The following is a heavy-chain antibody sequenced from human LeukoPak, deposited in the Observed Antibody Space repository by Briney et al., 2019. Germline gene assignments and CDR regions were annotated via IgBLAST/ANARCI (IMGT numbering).Heavy chain of an antibody. CDR2: IIPIFGTA. CDR1: GGTFSSYA. CDR3: ARELWFGEFVLGY. V-gene: IGHV1-69*06. Sequence: SVKVSCKASGGTFSSYAISWVRQAPGQGLEWMGGIIPIFGTANYAQKFQGRVTITADKSTSTAYMELSSLRSEDTAVYYCARELWFGEFVLGYWGQGTLVTVSP. D-gene: IGHD3-10*01. J-gene: IGHJ4*02.